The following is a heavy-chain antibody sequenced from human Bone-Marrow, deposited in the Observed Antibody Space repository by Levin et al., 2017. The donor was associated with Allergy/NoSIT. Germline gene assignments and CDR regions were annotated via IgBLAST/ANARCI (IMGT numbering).Heavy chain of an antibody. CDR2: IYYSGST. D-gene: IGHD3-10*01. J-gene: IGHJ5*02. CDR3: ARAGGYGSGSYYSYEFWFDP. Sequence: LRLSCTVSGGSISSGGYYWSWIRQHPGKGLEWIGYIYYSGSTYYNPSLKSRVTISVDTSKNQFSLKLSSVTAADTAVYYCARAGGYGSGSYYSYEFWFDPWGQGTLVTVSS. CDR1: GGSISSGGYY. V-gene: IGHV4-31*03.